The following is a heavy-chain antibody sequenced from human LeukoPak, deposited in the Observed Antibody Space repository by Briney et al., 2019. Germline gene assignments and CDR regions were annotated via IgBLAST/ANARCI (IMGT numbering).Heavy chain of an antibody. V-gene: IGHV1-18*01. D-gene: IGHD3-22*01. J-gene: IGHJ4*02. Sequence: ASVKVSCKASGYTFTSYGISGVRQAPGQGLEWMGWISAYNGNTNYAQKLQGRVTMTTDTSTSTAYMELRSLRSDDTAVYYCARDHSSGYYYTFDYWSQGTLVTVSS. CDR3: ARDHSSGYYYTFDY. CDR2: ISAYNGNT. CDR1: GYTFTSYG.